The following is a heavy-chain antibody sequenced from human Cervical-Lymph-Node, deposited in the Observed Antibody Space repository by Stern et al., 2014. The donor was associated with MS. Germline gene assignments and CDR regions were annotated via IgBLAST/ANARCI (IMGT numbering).Heavy chain of an antibody. Sequence: EVQLVESGGGLVKPGGSLRLSCAASGFTFSSYSMNWVRQAPGQGLEWVASFSSCGSYIYYAASLKGRFTISRDNAKNSLYLQMNSLRAEDTAVYYCARGRGGNYRYYFDYWGQGTLVTVSS. V-gene: IGHV3-21*01. CDR1: GFTFSSYS. J-gene: IGHJ4*02. D-gene: IGHD4-23*01. CDR2: FSSCGSYI. CDR3: ARGRGGNYRYYFDY.